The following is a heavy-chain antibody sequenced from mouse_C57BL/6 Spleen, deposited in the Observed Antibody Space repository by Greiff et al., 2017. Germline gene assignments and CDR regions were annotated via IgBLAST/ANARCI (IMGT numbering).Heavy chain of an antibody. Sequence: VQLQQSGPELVKPGASVKISCKASGYSFTGYYMNWVKQSPEKSLEWIGEINPSTGGTTYNQKFKAKATLTVDKSSSTAYMQLKSLTSEDSAVYYCARSGSNYWNYFDYWGQGTTLTVSS. J-gene: IGHJ2*01. CDR2: INPSTGGT. V-gene: IGHV1-42*01. D-gene: IGHD2-5*01. CDR3: ARSGSNYWNYFDY. CDR1: GYSFTGYY.